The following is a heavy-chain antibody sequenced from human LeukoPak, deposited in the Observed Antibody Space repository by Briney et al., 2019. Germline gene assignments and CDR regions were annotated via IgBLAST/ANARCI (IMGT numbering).Heavy chain of an antibody. CDR2: IYYSGST. J-gene: IGHJ6*02. CDR3: ARDHRPNYYGSGGYYGMDV. CDR1: GGSISSYY. D-gene: IGHD3-10*01. V-gene: IGHV4-59*01. Sequence: SETLSLTCTVSGGSISSYYWSWIRQPPGKGLEWIGYIYYSGSTNYNPSLKSRVTISVDTSKNQFSLKLGSVTAADTAVYYCARDHRPNYYGSGGYYGMDVWGQGTTVTVSS.